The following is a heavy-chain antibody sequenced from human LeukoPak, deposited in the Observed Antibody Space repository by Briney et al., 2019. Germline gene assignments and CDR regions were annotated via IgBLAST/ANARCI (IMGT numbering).Heavy chain of an antibody. CDR2: MNPNSGNT. CDR3: ARRKPIWFGKPRSNWFDP. V-gene: IGHV1-8*01. Sequence: ASVKVSCKASGYTFISYDINWVRQATGQGLEWMGWMNPNSGNTGYAQKFQGRVTMTRNTSISTAYMELSSLRSEDTAVYYCARRKPIWFGKPRSNWFDPWGQGTLVTVSS. CDR1: GYTFISYD. D-gene: IGHD3-10*01. J-gene: IGHJ5*02.